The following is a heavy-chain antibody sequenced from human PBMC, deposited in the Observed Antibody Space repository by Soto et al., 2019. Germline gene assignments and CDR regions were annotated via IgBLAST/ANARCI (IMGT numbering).Heavy chain of an antibody. CDR2: ISAYNGNT. D-gene: IGHD1-26*01. CDR3: ARDAAVGLFDY. V-gene: IGHV1-18*01. CDR1: GYTFTSYG. J-gene: IGHJ4*02. Sequence: QVQLVQSGAEVKKPGASVKVSCKASGYTFTSYGISWVRQAPGQGLEWMGWISAYNGNTKYAQKLQGRVTMTTDTSTSTAYVELRSLRSAGTAVDYCARDAAVGLFDYWGQGTLVTVSS.